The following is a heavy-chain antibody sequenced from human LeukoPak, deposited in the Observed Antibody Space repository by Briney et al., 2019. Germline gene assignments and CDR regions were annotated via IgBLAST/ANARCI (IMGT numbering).Heavy chain of an antibody. CDR2: IYYSGST. J-gene: IGHJ4*02. Sequence: SETLSLTCTVSGGSISSYHWSWIRQPPGKALEWIGHIYYSGSTNYNPSLKSRVTMSVDMSKNQFSLKLSSVTAADTAVYYCAKPYYRSGTGGFDSWGQGTLVTVSS. CDR3: AKPYYRSGTGGFDS. D-gene: IGHD3-3*01. CDR1: GGSISSYH. V-gene: IGHV4-59*08.